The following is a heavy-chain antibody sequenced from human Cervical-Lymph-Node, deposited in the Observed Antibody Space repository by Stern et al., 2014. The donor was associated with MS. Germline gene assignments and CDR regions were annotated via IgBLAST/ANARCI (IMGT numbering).Heavy chain of an antibody. V-gene: IGHV3-66*01. CDR2: IYSSNNV. D-gene: IGHD6-6*01. J-gene: IGHJ5*02. CDR3: TIEMAARRFDP. CDR1: GVSVSASY. Sequence: VQLVESGGGLVQPGGSLRLSCTASGVSVSASYMTWVRQAPGKGLEWVALIYSSNNVNYGDSVKGRFIIARDRSKNTVHLQMNSLRVEDTGVYYCTIEMAARRFDPWGQGTLVAVSS.